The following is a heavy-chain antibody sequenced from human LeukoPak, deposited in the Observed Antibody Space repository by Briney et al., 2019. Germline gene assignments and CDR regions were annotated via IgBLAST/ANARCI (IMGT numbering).Heavy chain of an antibody. CDR3: AKRRYDSSGHFDS. J-gene: IGHJ4*02. D-gene: IGHD3-22*01. CDR2: ISGSGSYT. V-gene: IGHV3-23*01. Sequence: GGSLRLSCAASGFTFSTYAMSWVRQAPGKGLEWVSAISGSGSYTDYADSVKGRFTISKDNSKNTLYMRMSSLRAEDTAVYYCAKRRYDSSGHFDSWGQGTLVTVSS. CDR1: GFTFSTYA.